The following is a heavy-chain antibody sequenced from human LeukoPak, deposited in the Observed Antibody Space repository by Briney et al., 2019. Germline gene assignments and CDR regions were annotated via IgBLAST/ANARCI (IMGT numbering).Heavy chain of an antibody. CDR3: ARDNGAYDYVWGSYRQLIFDY. CDR2: ISSSGSTI. Sequence: PGGSLRLSCAASGFTFSSYEMNWVRQAPGKGLEWVSYISSSGSTIYYADSVKGRFTISRDNAKNSLYLQMNSLRAEDTAVYYCARDNGAYDYVWGSYRQLIFDYWGQGTLVTVSS. V-gene: IGHV3-48*03. CDR1: GFTFSSYE. J-gene: IGHJ4*02. D-gene: IGHD3-16*02.